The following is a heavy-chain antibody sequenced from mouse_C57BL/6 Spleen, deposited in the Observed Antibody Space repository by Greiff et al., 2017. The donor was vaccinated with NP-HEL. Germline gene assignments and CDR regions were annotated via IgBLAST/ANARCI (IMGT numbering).Heavy chain of an antibody. CDR3: ALPLVDY. Sequence: VQLQQPGAELVMPGASVKLSCKASGYTFTSYWMHWVKQRPGQGLEWIGEIDPSDSYTNYNQKFKGKSTLTVDKSSSTAYMQLSSLTSEDSAVYYCALPLVDYWGQGTSVTVSS. J-gene: IGHJ4*01. CDR2: IDPSDSYT. V-gene: IGHV1-69*01. CDR1: GYTFTSYW.